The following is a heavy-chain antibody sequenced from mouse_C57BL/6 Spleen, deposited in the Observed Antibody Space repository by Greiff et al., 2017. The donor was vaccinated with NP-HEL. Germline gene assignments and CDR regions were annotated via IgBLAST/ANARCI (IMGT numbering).Heavy chain of an antibody. D-gene: IGHD2-3*01. J-gene: IGHJ3*01. V-gene: IGHV1-76*01. CDR1: GYTFTDYY. Sequence: VQLQESGAELVRPGASVKLSCKASGYTFTDYYINWVKQRPGQGLEWIARIYPGSGNTYYNEKFKGKATLTAEKSSSTAYMQLSSLTSEDSAVYFCARGPLDDGYFWFAYWGQGTLVTVSA. CDR3: ARGPLDDGYFWFAY. CDR2: IYPGSGNT.